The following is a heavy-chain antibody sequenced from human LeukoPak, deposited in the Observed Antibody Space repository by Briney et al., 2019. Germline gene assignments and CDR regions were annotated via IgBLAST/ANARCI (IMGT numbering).Heavy chain of an antibody. V-gene: IGHV4-59*12. J-gene: IGHJ4*02. CDR3: ARDLAVAGTGLDY. Sequence: RASETLSLTCTVSGGSISSYYWSWIRQPPGKGLEWIGYIYYSGSTNYNPSLKSRVTISVDTSKNQFSLKLSSVTAADTAVYYCARDLAVAGTGLDYWGQGTLVTVSS. CDR1: GGSISSYY. D-gene: IGHD6-19*01. CDR2: IYYSGST.